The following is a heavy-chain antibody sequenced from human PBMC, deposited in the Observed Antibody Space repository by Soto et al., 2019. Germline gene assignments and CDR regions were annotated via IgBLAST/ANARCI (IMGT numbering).Heavy chain of an antibody. Sequence: SETLSLTCTVSGGSISSYYWSWIRQPPGKGLEWIGYIYYSGSTNYNPSLKSRVTISVDTSKNQFSLKLSSVTAADTAVYYCAREDSSGWYDYWGQGTLVTVSS. V-gene: IGHV4-59*01. J-gene: IGHJ4*02. CDR2: IYYSGST. CDR3: AREDSSGWYDY. CDR1: GGSISSYY. D-gene: IGHD6-19*01.